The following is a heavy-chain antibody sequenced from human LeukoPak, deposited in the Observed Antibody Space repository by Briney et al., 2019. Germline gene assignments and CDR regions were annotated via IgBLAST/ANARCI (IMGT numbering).Heavy chain of an antibody. J-gene: IGHJ4*02. CDR3: ARDYKYAFDN. V-gene: IGHV3-48*01. D-gene: IGHD5-24*01. Sequence: GGSLRLSCAASGFRFSDYSMNWIRQAPGKGLEWISYIGIDSGNTHYADSVKGRFTISGDKAKNSLYLQMHSLRVEDTAVYYCARDYKYAFDNWGQGTLVTVSS. CDR1: GFRFSDYS. CDR2: IGIDSGNT.